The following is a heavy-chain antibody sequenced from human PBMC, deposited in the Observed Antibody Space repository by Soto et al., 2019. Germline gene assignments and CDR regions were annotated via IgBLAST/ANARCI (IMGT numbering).Heavy chain of an antibody. Sequence: PSETLSLTCTVSGGSVSSGSYSWSWIRQPPGKGLEWIGYIYYSGSTNYNPSLKSRVTISVDTSKNQFSLKLSSVTAADTAVYYCARRPRVATIIMSAFDIWGQGTMVT. V-gene: IGHV4-61*01. D-gene: IGHD5-12*01. J-gene: IGHJ3*02. CDR2: IYYSGST. CDR3: ARRPRVATIIMSAFDI. CDR1: GGSVSSGSYS.